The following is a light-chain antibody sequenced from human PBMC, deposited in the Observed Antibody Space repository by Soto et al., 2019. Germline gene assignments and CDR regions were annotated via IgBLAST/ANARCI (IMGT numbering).Light chain of an antibody. V-gene: IGKV3-15*01. J-gene: IGKJ1*01. CDR3: QHYYSTLWT. CDR2: GTS. Sequence: VFPMVRWPLSCRASQSVSSNLAWYQQKPGQSPRLLIYGTSTRATGIPARFSGSGSGTDFTLTISSLQAEDVAVYYCQHYYSTLWTFGQGTKVDI. CDR1: QSVSSN.